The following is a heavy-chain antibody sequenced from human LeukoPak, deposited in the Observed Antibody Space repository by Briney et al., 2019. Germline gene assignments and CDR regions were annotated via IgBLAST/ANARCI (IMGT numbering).Heavy chain of an antibody. CDR1: GFSFSAYA. D-gene: IGHD3-10*01. V-gene: IGHV3-23*01. J-gene: IGHJ4*02. CDR3: AKYPAPPKLLWFGELLIDY. Sequence: GGSLRLSCAASGFSFSAYAMSWVRQAPGKGLEWVSSVFGGGAGTHYADSVKGRFIISRDNAKNTLYLQMNSLRAEDTAVYYCAKYPAPPKLLWFGELLIDYWGQGTLVTVSS. CDR2: VFGGGAGT.